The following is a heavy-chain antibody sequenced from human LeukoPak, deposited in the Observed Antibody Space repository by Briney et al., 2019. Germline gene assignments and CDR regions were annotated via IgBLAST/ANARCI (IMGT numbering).Heavy chain of an antibody. Sequence: PGETLSLTCTVSGVSISSSCSYWGWIRQPPGMGREWIGSIYYTGNTYYNASLKSQVSISIETSKNQFSLKLTSVTAADTAVYYCARQTGSGLFILPGGQGTLVTVSS. D-gene: IGHD3/OR15-3a*01. V-gene: IGHV4-39*01. CDR3: ARQTGSGLFILP. CDR2: IYYTGNT. J-gene: IGHJ4*02. CDR1: GVSISSSCSY.